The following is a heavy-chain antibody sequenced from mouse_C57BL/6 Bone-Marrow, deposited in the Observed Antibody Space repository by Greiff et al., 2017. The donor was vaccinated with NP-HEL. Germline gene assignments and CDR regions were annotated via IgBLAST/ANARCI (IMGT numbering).Heavy chain of an antibody. Sequence: DVQLQESGGGLVKPGGSLKLSCAASGFTFSSYAMSWVRQTPEKRLEWVATISDGGSYTYYPDNVKGRFTISRDNAKNNLYLQLSHLKSEDTAMYYCARDSPVYFDYWGQGTTLTGSS. J-gene: IGHJ2*01. CDR2: ISDGGSYT. CDR1: GFTFSSYA. CDR3: ARDSPVYFDY. V-gene: IGHV5-4*01.